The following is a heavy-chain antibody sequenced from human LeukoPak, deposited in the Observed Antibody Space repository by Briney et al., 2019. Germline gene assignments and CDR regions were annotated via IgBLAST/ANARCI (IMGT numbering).Heavy chain of an antibody. D-gene: IGHD3-22*01. Sequence: PGGSLRLSCAASGLTFSSYAMSWVRQAPGKGLEWVANIKQDGSEKYYVDSVKGRFTISRDNAKNSLYLQMNSLRAEDTAVYYCARSPRNYYDSSGYQDYWGQGTLVTVSS. V-gene: IGHV3-7*01. CDR1: GLTFSSYA. CDR3: ARSPRNYYDSSGYQDY. CDR2: IKQDGSEK. J-gene: IGHJ4*02.